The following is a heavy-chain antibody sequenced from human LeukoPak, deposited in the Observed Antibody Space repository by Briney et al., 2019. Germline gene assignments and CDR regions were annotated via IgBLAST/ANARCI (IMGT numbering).Heavy chain of an antibody. D-gene: IGHD3-10*01. CDR2: TSSDLNVK. CDR1: GFMFSSNW. Sequence: GGSLRLSCAASGFMFSSNWMSWVRLAPGKGLEWVAVTSSDLNVKLYADSVKGRFTISRDNSRSTLYLQMNSLRPEDTAIYYCAREGYYGSGSPPSLYFDYWGQGTLVTVSS. CDR3: AREGYYGSGSPPSLYFDY. J-gene: IGHJ4*02. V-gene: IGHV3-30*03.